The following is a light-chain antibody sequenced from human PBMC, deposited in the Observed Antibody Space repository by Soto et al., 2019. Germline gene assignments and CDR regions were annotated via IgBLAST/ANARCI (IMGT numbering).Light chain of an antibody. CDR2: KAS. J-gene: IGKJ5*01. CDR3: QQSYSTPLIT. V-gene: IGKV1-5*03. CDR1: QSISSW. Sequence: DTQMTQSPSTLSASVGDRVTITCRASQSISSWLAWYQQKPGKAPKLLIYKASTLESGVPSRFSGSGSGTDFTLTIRSLQPEDFATYYCQQSYSTPLITFGQGTRLEIK.